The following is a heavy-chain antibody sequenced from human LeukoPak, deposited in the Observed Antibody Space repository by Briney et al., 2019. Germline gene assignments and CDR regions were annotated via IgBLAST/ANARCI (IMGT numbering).Heavy chain of an antibody. J-gene: IGHJ6*04. V-gene: IGHV1-69*13. CDR3: ARGGLRFHGMDV. CDR1: GGTFSSYA. CDR2: IIPIFGTA. Sequence: ASVTVSCKASGGTFSSYAISWVRQAPGQGLEWMGGIIPIFGTANYAQKFQGRVTITADESTSTAYMELSSLRSEDTAVYYCARGGLRFHGMDVWGKGTTVTVSS. D-gene: IGHD5-12*01.